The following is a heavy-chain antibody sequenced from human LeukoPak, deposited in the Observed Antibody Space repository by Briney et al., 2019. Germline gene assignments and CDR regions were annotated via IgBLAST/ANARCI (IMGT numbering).Heavy chain of an antibody. CDR2: IYYSGST. D-gene: IGHD6-13*01. V-gene: IGHV4-59*12. J-gene: IGHJ4*02. CDR3: ARGLIAAAGGFFDY. CDR1: GGSISSYY. Sequence: TSETLSLTCTVSGGSISSYYWSWIRQPPGKGLEWIGYIYYSGSTNYNPSLKSRVTISVDTSKNQFSLKLSSVTAADTAVYYCARGLIAAAGGFFDYWGQGTLVTVSS.